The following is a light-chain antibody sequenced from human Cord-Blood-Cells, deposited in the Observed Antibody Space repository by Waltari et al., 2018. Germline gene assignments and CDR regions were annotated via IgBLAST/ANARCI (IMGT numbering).Light chain of an antibody. Sequence: QSALTQPASVSGSPGQSTTISCTGTSSDVGGYNFVSWYQHHPGQAPKLMIYDVSNRPSGVSNRFSGSKSGNTASLTISGLQAEDEADYYCSSYTSSSTWVFGGGTKLTVL. J-gene: IGLJ3*02. CDR2: DVS. CDR1: SSDVGGYNF. CDR3: SSYTSSSTWV. V-gene: IGLV2-14*03.